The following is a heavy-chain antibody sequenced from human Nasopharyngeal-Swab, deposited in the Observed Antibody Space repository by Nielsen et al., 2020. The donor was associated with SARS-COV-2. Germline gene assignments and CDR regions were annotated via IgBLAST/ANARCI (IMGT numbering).Heavy chain of an antibody. CDR3: ARGGAGVVPAPVLGLGPYYYYYYMDV. D-gene: IGHD2-2*01. CDR2: VNHGGDT. J-gene: IGHJ6*03. V-gene: IGHV4-34*01. Sequence: WIRQPPGKGLEWIGEVNHGGDTNYNPSLKSRVTISVATSKNQFSLKLSSVTAADTAVYHCARGGAGVVPAPVLGLGPYYYYYYMDVWGKGTTGTVSS.